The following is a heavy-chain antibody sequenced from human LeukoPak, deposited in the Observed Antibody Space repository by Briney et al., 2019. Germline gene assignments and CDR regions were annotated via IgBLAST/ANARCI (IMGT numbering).Heavy chain of an antibody. D-gene: IGHD6-13*01. V-gene: IGHV3-23*01. Sequence: GGSLRLSCVASGFTFSSYGMNWVRQAPGKGLQWVSSIANTGGNTYYADSVRGRFTISRDNSKNTLHLQMNSLRDEDTAVYYCAKEGIGAAGRRFDCWGQGTPVTVSS. CDR3: AKEGIGAAGRRFDC. CDR2: IANTGGNT. J-gene: IGHJ4*02. CDR1: GFTFSSYG.